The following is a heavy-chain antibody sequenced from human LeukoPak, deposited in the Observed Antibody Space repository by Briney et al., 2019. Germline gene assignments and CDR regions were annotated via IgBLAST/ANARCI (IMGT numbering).Heavy chain of an antibody. V-gene: IGHV1-24*01. J-gene: IGHJ6*02. D-gene: IGHD3-9*01. CDR3: ARDGLYDILTGLTNYYYYGMDV. CDR2: FDPEDGET. Sequence: RASVKVSCKVSGYTLTELSMHWVRQAPGKGLEWMGGFDPEDGETIYAQKFQGRVTMTEDTSTGTAYMELSSLRSEDTAVYYCARDGLYDILTGLTNYYYYGMDVWGQGTTVTVSS. CDR1: GYTLTELS.